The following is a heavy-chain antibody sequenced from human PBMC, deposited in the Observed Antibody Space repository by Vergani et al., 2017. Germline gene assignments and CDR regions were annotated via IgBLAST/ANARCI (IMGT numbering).Heavy chain of an antibody. CDR2: TWYDGNNK. D-gene: IGHD1-14*01. J-gene: IGHJ5*02. CDR1: VFTFNQYG. Sequence: QVQLVESGGGVVQPGRSLRLSCAASVFTFNQYGMHWVRQAPGKGLEWVAVTWYDGNNKQYADSVNGRFTISRDNSKSTIYLQMNSLRDEDTVVYYCARDLRLLYNRFDPWGQGTLVTVSS. CDR3: ARDLRLLYNRFDP. V-gene: IGHV3-33*01.